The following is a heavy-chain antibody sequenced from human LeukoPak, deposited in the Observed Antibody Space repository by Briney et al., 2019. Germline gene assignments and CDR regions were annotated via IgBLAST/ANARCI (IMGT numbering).Heavy chain of an antibody. CDR1: DYSFTNYG. J-gene: IGHJ4*02. D-gene: IGHD6-13*01. CDR3: ATYSAAGRTYYFDY. V-gene: IGHV1-18*01. CDR2: ISPYNGNT. Sequence: ASVKVSCKASDYSFTNYGITWVRQAPGQGLEWMGWISPYNGNTNYAQKLQGRVTMTRDTSTSTAYMELRSLRSDDTAVYYCATYSAAGRTYYFDYWGQGALVTVSS.